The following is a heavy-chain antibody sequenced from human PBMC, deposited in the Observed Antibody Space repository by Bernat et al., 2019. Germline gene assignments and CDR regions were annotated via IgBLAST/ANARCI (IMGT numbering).Heavy chain of an antibody. V-gene: IGHV3-30-3*01. CDR2: ISYDGSNK. Sequence: QVQLVESGGGVVQPGRSLRLSCAASGFTFSSYAMHWVRQAPGKGLEWVAVISYDGSNKYYADSVKGRFTISRDNSKNTLYLQMNSLRAEDTAVYYCAGGGWELVDAFDIWGQGTMVTVSS. CDR3: AGGGWELVDAFDI. D-gene: IGHD1-26*01. J-gene: IGHJ3*02. CDR1: GFTFSSYA.